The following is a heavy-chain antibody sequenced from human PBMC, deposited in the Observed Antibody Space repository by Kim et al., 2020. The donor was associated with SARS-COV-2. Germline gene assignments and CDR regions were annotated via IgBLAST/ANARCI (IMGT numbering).Heavy chain of an antibody. Sequence: SVKVSCKASGGTFSSYAISWVRQAPGQGLEWMGGIIPIFGTANYAQKFQGRVTITADESTSTAYMELSSLRSEDTAVYYCGRDSMPYYNGSGIAFDIWGQGTMVTVSS. CDR2: IIPIFGTA. V-gene: IGHV1-69*13. CDR1: GGTFSSYA. D-gene: IGHD3-10*01. J-gene: IGHJ3*02. CDR3: GRDSMPYYNGSGIAFDI.